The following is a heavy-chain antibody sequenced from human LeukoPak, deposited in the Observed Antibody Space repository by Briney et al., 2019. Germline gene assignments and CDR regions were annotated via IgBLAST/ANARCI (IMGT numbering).Heavy chain of an antibody. V-gene: IGHV3-66*04. Sequence: GGSLRLSCAVSGFTFSSDWMIWVRQAPGKGLEWVSVIYSGGSTYYADSVKGRLTISRDNSKNTLYLQMNSLRADDTAVYYCARHDWFDPWGQGTLVTVSS. CDR2: IYSGGST. CDR1: GFTFSSDW. J-gene: IGHJ5*02. CDR3: ARHDWFDP.